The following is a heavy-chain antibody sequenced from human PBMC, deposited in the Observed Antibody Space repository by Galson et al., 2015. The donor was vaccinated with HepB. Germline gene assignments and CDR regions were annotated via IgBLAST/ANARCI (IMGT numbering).Heavy chain of an antibody. CDR3: ARLGTFYFDY. Sequence: CAISGDSVSNNSAAWNWIRQSPSRGLEWLGRTYYRSKLYNDYAVSVQSRITINPDTSKNQFSLQLNSVTLEDTAVYYCARLGTFYFDYWGQGTLVIVSS. CDR1: GDSVSNNSAA. J-gene: IGHJ4*02. CDR2: TYYRSKLYN. V-gene: IGHV6-1*01. D-gene: IGHD1-26*01.